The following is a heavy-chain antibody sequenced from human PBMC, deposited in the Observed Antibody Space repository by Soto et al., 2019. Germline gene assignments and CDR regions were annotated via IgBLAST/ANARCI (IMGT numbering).Heavy chain of an antibody. J-gene: IGHJ4*02. V-gene: IGHV1-69*02. CDR3: AASYGSVSTHVDS. CDR2: VNPIVGMS. D-gene: IGHD3-10*01. Sequence: QVQLVQSGTEVKKPGSSVKVSCTASGGTFDFYTINWVRQAPGRGLEWVGRVNPIVGMSTSALKLQGRVTISADKSTNTAFMYRTTLKSEETAVYYFAASYGSVSTHVDSGGQGTLVTVSS. CDR1: GGTFDFYT.